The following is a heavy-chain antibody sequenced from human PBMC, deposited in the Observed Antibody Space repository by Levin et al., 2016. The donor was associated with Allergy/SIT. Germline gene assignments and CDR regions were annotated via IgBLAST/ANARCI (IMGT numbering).Heavy chain of an antibody. CDR3: ARDRGGN. CDR2: ISYDGSNK. J-gene: IGHJ4*02. V-gene: IGHV3-30-3*01. Sequence: WIRQPPGKGLEWVAVISYDGSNKYYADSVKGRFTISRDNSKNTLYLQMNSLRAEDTAVYYCARDRGGNWGQGTLVTVSS. D-gene: IGHD2-15*01.